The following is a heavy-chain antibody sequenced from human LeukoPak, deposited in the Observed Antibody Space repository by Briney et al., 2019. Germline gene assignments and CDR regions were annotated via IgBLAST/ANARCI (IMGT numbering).Heavy chain of an antibody. CDR2: INSDGSIT. Sequence: GGSLRLSCAASGFTFTTYWMHWVRQAPGKGLVWVSHINSDGSITSYADSVKGRFTISRDNAKNTLYQQMNSLRAEDTAVYYCARDAVDTANAVWGQGTTVTVSS. CDR1: GFTFTTYW. D-gene: IGHD5-18*01. J-gene: IGHJ6*02. V-gene: IGHV3-74*01. CDR3: ARDAVDTANAV.